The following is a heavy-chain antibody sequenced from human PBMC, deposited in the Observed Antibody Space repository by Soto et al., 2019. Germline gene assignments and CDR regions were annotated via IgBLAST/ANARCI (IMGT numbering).Heavy chain of an antibody. CDR3: AKGDTYCGGDCHSPYYYYGMDV. D-gene: IGHD2-21*02. V-gene: IGHV3-23*01. CDR2: ISGSGGST. J-gene: IGHJ6*02. Sequence: RWSLRLSCSASVFTCSSYAMSWFRQAPGKGLEWVSAISGSGGSTYYADSVKGRFTISRDNSKNTLYLQMNSLRAEDTAVYYCAKGDTYCGGDCHSPYYYYGMDVWGQGTTVTVSS. CDR1: VFTCSSYA.